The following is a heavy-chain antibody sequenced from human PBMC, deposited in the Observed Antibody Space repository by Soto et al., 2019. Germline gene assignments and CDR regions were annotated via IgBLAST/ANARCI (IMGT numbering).Heavy chain of an antibody. Sequence: GGSLRLSCAATGFTVSSNYMTWVRQAPGKGLEWVSVIYSGGGTDYADSVKGRFTVSRDNSKNTVYLQMNGLRAEDTAVYYCANYYGLDVWGQGTTVTVSS. CDR2: IYSGGGT. J-gene: IGHJ6*02. CDR1: GFTVSSNY. V-gene: IGHV3-53*01. CDR3: ANYYGLDV.